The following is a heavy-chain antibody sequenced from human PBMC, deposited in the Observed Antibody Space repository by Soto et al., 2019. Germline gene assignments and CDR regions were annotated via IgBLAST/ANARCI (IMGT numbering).Heavy chain of an antibody. CDR1: GYTFTGSC. CDR3: ARDCEVAEAGSPYYYYYYGMDV. CDR2: INPSGGST. Sequence: ASVKVSCKACGYTFTGSCIHWVRQAPGQGLEWMGIINPSGGSTSYAQKFQGRVTMTRDTSTSTVYMELSSLRSEDTAVYYCARDCEVAEAGSPYYYYYYGMDVWGQGTTVTVS. J-gene: IGHJ6*02. D-gene: IGHD6-13*01. V-gene: IGHV1-46*01.